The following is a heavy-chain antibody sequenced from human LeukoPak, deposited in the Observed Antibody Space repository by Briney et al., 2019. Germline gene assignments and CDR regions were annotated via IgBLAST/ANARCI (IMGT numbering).Heavy chain of an antibody. CDR1: GFPFGSNA. Sequence: PGGSLRLSWAASGFPFGSNAMSGVRQAQGKGLGWVSAISGSGGSTYYAASVKGRFTISRDNSKNTLYLQMNSLRAEDTAVYYCAKDPYHDAFDIWGQGTMVTVSS. CDR2: ISGSGGST. CDR3: AKDPYHDAFDI. D-gene: IGHD2-2*01. V-gene: IGHV3-23*01. J-gene: IGHJ3*02.